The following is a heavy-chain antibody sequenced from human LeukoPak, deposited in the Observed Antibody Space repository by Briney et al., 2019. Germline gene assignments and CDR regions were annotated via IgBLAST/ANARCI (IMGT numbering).Heavy chain of an antibody. J-gene: IGHJ4*02. CDR1: GFTFSSYG. D-gene: IGHD6-19*01. V-gene: IGHV3-30*02. CDR2: IRYDGSNK. CDR3: AKDGEQWLVQEVGYFDY. Sequence: PGGSLRLSCAASGFTFSSYGMHWVRQAPGKGLEWVAFIRYDGSNKYYADSVKGRFTISRDNSKNTLYLQMNSLGAEDTAVYYCAKDGEQWLVQEVGYFDYWGQGTLVTVSS.